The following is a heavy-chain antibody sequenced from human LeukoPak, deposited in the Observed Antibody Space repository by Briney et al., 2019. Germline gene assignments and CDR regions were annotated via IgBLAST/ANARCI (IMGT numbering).Heavy chain of an antibody. V-gene: IGHV3-21*01. D-gene: IGHD3-10*01. CDR2: ISSSSSYI. J-gene: IGHJ4*02. CDR3: ARDNGGSGSFH. CDR1: GFAFSSYS. Sequence: AGGSLRLSCAASGFAFSSYSMNWVREAPGKGLEWVSSISSSSSYIYYADSVKGRFTISRDNAKNSLYLQMNSLRAEDTAVYYCARDNGGSGSFHWGQGTLVTFSS.